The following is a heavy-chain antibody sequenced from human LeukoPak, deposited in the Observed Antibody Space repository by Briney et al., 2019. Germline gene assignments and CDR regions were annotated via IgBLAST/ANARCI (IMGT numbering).Heavy chain of an antibody. CDR3: VIEGNSSWTNWFDP. CDR1: GFTFSSYA. J-gene: IGHJ5*02. Sequence: PGGSLRLSCAASGFTFSSYAMSWVRQAPGKGLEWVSAISGSGGSTYYADSVKGRFTISRDNSKITLYLQMNSLRAEDTAVYYCVIEGNSSWTNWFDPWGQGTLVTVSS. CDR2: ISGSGGST. D-gene: IGHD6-13*01. V-gene: IGHV3-23*01.